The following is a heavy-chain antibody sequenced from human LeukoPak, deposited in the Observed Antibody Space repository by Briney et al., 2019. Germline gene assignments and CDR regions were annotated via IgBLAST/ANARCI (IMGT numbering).Heavy chain of an antibody. V-gene: IGHV3-21*01. CDR3: ASEVVADAFDI. J-gene: IGHJ3*02. CDR2: ISSSSSYI. CDR1: GFTFSSYS. Sequence: GGSLRLSCAASGFTFSSYSMNWVRQAPGKGLEWVSSISSSSSYIYYADSVKGRFTISRDNAKNSLYLQMNSLRAEDTAVYYCASEVVADAFDIWGQGTIVTVSS. D-gene: IGHD2-15*01.